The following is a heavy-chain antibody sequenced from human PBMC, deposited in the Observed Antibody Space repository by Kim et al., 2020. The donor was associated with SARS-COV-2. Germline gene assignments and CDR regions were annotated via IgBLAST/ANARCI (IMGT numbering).Heavy chain of an antibody. CDR1: GGSFSGYY. CDR2: INHSGST. D-gene: IGHD6-13*01. V-gene: IGHV4-34*01. CDR3: ARGPGYSSSWSPNYYYYYGMDV. J-gene: IGHJ6*02. Sequence: SETLSLTCAVYGGSFSGYYWSWIRQPPGKGLEWIVEINHSGSTNYNPSLKSRVTISVDTSKNQFSLKLSSVTAADTAVYYCARGPGYSSSWSPNYYYYYGMDVWGQGTTVTVSS.